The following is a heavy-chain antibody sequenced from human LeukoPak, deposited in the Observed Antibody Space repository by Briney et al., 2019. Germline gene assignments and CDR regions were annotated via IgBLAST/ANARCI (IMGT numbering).Heavy chain of an antibody. CDR1: GGSMSGFF. CDR3: ARTSRRYYGSGSNLTPWPAGMDV. J-gene: IGHJ6*02. V-gene: IGHV4-59*01. Sequence: PSETLSLTCSVSGGSMSGFFWTWIRQPPGKELEWVGSIYYSGSTTKYNPSLKSRVTISVDTSKSQFSLKLSSATAAGTAVYYCARTSRRYYGSGSNLTPWPAGMDVWGQGTTVTVSS. CDR2: IYYSGST. D-gene: IGHD3-10*01.